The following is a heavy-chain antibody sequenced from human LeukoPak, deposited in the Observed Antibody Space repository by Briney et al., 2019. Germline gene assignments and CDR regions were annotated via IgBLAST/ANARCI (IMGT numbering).Heavy chain of an antibody. CDR2: ISGSSGFI. V-gene: IGHV3-21*01. J-gene: IGHJ4*02. CDR3: ARDRVVPAAYYFDY. Sequence: GGSLRLSCAASGFTFSSYFMNWVGQAPGKGLEWVSSISGSSGFIYYADSVRGRFTISRDNAKNSLYLQMNSLRAEDTAVYYCARDRVVPAAYYFDYWGQGTLVTVSS. D-gene: IGHD2-2*01. CDR1: GFTFSSYF.